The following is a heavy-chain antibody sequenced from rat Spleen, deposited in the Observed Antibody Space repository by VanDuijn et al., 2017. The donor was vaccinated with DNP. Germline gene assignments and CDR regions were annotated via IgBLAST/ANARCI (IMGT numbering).Heavy chain of an antibody. CDR3: VRPLGYSSYGFAY. CDR1: GFIFSKYG. CDR2: ISTNGDNS. V-gene: IGHV5S13*01. D-gene: IGHD1-2*01. Sequence: EVQLVESGGGLVQPGRSLKLSCAASGFIFSKYGMAWVRQTPTQGLEWVASISTNGDNSYYRDSVKGRFTISRNNAKDTLYLQGDSLRSEDTATYYCVRPLGYSSYGFAYWGQGTLLTVSS. J-gene: IGHJ3*01.